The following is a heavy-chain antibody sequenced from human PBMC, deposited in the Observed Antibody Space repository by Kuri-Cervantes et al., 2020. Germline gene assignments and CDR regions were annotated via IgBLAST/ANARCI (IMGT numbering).Heavy chain of an antibody. J-gene: IGHJ4*02. CDR3: ANSIAAAGTWGFDY. V-gene: IGHV3-30*18. D-gene: IGHD6-13*01. CDR1: GYTLTELS. Sequence: SCKVSGYTLTELSMHWVRQAPGKGLEWVAVISYDGSNKYYADSVKGRFTISRDNSKNTLYLQMNSLRAEDTAVYYCANSIAAAGTWGFDYWGQGTLVTVSS. CDR2: ISYDGSNK.